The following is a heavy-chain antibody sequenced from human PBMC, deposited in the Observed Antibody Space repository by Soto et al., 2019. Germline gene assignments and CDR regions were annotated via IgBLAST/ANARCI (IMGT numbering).Heavy chain of an antibody. CDR3: ARALMVYAIPQYFDY. D-gene: IGHD2-8*01. CDR1: GDSVATNSAA. Sequence: QTLSLPCAISGDSVATNSAAWNLIRQSPSRGLEWLGRTYYRSKWYNDYAVSVKSRITINPDTSKNQFSLQLNSVTPEDTAVYYCARALMVYAIPQYFDYWGQGTLVTVSS. J-gene: IGHJ4*02. CDR2: TYYRSKWYN. V-gene: IGHV6-1*01.